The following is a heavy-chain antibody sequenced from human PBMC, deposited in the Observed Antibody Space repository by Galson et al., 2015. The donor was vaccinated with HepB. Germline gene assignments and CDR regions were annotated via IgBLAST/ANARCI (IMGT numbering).Heavy chain of an antibody. D-gene: IGHD4-23*01. CDR2: ISPKTGST. V-gene: IGHV1-18*01. CDR3: ARERWSTHDSYFFGMDF. Sequence: SVKVSCKASGYTFPNFGISWVRQAPGQGLEWMGWISPKTGSTNYAQKVQDRVIMTTEKSTSTAYMELRSLRSDDSAIYYCARERWSTHDSYFFGMDFWGQGTTVSVSS. J-gene: IGHJ6*02. CDR1: GYTFPNFG.